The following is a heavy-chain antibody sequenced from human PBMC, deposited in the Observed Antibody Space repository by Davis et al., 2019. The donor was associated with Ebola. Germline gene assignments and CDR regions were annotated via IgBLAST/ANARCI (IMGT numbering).Heavy chain of an antibody. J-gene: IGHJ6*02. Sequence: SVKVSCKASGYTFTSYVISWVRQAPGQGLEWMGGIIPLFKTTTYAQKFQDRIMITADGSTSTAYMELSSLTSEDTAVYYCARERRVTTVSSFYYYALDVWGPGTTVTVSS. CDR2: IIPLFKTT. CDR1: GYTFTSYV. V-gene: IGHV1-69*13. D-gene: IGHD4-11*01. CDR3: ARERRVTTVSSFYYYALDV.